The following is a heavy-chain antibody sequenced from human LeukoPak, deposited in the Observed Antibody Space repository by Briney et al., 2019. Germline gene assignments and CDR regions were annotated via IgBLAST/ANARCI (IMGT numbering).Heavy chain of an antibody. CDR2: TYSGGST. V-gene: IGHV3-53*01. CDR3: ARVAGWHWFDP. CDR1: GFTVSSTY. J-gene: IGHJ5*02. Sequence: GGSLRLSCLASGFTVSSTYMSWVRQAPGKGLEWVSVTYSGGSTYYADSVKGRFTISRDNSKNTVYLQMNNMRVDDTAVYYCARVAGWHWFDPWGQGTLVTVSS. D-gene: IGHD6-19*01.